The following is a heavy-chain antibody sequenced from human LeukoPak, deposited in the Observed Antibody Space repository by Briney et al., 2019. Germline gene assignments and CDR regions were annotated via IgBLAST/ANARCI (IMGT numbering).Heavy chain of an antibody. J-gene: IGHJ4*02. CDR1: GGSISSYY. CDR3: ARASRIAARIYFDY. Sequence: SETLSLTCTVSGGSISSYYWSWIQQPPGKGLEWIGYIYYSGSTNYNPSLKSRVTISVDTSKNQFSLKLSSVTAADTAVYYCARASRIAARIYFDYWGQGTLVTVSS. V-gene: IGHV4-59*01. D-gene: IGHD6-6*01. CDR2: IYYSGST.